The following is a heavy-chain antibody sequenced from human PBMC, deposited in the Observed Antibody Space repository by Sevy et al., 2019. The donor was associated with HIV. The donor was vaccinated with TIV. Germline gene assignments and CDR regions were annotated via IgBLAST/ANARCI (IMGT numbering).Heavy chain of an antibody. CDR1: GFTFSSYA. CDR2: ISYDGSNK. CDR3: ARRRYSSGWENFDY. V-gene: IGHV3-30-3*01. Sequence: GGSLRLSCAASGFTFSSYAMHWVRQAPGKGLEWVAVISYDGSNKYYADSVKGRFTISRDNSKNTLYLQMNSLRAGDTAVYYCARRRYSSGWENFDYWGQGTLVTVSS. J-gene: IGHJ4*02. D-gene: IGHD6-19*01.